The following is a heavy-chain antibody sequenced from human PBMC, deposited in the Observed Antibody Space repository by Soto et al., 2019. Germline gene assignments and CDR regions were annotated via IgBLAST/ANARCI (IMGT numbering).Heavy chain of an antibody. CDR2: IYHSGST. V-gene: IGHV4-4*02. D-gene: IGHD1-7*01. CDR3: ARVVWNYDYYYYYMDV. CDR1: SGSISSSNW. J-gene: IGHJ6*03. Sequence: SETLSLTCAVSSGSISSSNWWSWVRQPPGKGLEWIGEIYHSGSTNYNPSLKSRVTISVDKSKNQFSLKLSSVTAADTAVYYCARVVWNYDYYYYYMDVWGKGTTVTVSS.